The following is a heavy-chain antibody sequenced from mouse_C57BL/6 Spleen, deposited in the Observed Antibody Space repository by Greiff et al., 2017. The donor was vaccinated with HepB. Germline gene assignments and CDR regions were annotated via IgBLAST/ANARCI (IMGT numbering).Heavy chain of an antibody. J-gene: IGHJ3*01. D-gene: IGHD2-1*01. CDR2: INPNNGGT. V-gene: IGHV1-22*01. Sequence: VQLQQSGPELVKPGASVKMSCKASGYTFTDYNMHWVKQRHGKSLEWIGYINPNNGGTSYNQKFKGKATLTVNKSSSTAYMEIRSLTSEDSAVYYCARERNGNYDCFAYWGQGTLVTVSA. CDR1: GYTFTDYN. CDR3: ARERNGNYDCFAY.